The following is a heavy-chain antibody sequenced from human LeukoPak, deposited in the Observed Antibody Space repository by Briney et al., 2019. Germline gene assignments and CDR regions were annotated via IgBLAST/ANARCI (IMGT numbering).Heavy chain of an antibody. J-gene: IGHJ4*02. V-gene: IGHV4-59*01. D-gene: IGHD3-22*01. Sequence: SETLPLTCTVSGGSISSYYWSWIRQPPGKGLEWIGYIYYSGSTNYNPSLKSRVTISVDTSKNQFSLKLSSVTAADTAVYYCAIYYYDSSGYYLPTDYWGQGTLVTVSS. CDR2: IYYSGST. CDR1: GGSISSYY. CDR3: AIYYYDSSGYYLPTDY.